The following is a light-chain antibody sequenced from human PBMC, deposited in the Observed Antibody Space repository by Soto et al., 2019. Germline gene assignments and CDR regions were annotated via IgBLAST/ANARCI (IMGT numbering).Light chain of an antibody. Sequence: EIVLTQSPATLSLSPGERATLSCMAIQSVGGHLAWYQQEPGQAPRLLIYDASDRATGIPARFSGSVSETDFTLTISSLEPDDFAVYYCQQRNNWPPSITFGQGTRLEIK. CDR3: QQRNNWPPSIT. CDR2: DAS. J-gene: IGKJ5*01. V-gene: IGKV3-11*01. CDR1: QSVGGH.